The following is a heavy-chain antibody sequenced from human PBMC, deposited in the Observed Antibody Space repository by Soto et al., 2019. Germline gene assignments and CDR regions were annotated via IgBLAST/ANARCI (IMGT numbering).Heavy chain of an antibody. CDR3: ARDRVRSGYSYGPVDYYYGMDV. V-gene: IGHV6-1*01. D-gene: IGHD5-18*01. CDR1: GDSVYSNSAA. Sequence: PSQTLSLTCAISGDSVYSNSAAWNWIRQSPSRGLEWLGRTYYRSKWYNDYAVSVKSRITINPDTSKNQFSLQLNSVTPEDTAVYYCARDRVRSGYSYGPVDYYYGMDVWGQGTTVTVPS. J-gene: IGHJ6*02. CDR2: TYYRSKWYN.